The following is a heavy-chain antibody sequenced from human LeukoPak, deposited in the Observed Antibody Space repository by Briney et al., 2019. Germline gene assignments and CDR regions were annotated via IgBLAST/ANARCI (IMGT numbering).Heavy chain of an antibody. CDR3: ARSYDTNFDY. Sequence: PSETLFLTCTVSGGSISGYYWSWIRQPPGKGLEWIGYIYFSGSTSYNPSLKSRVTISVDRSKNQFSLKLSSVAAADTAVYYCARSYDTNFDYWGQGTLVTVSS. J-gene: IGHJ4*02. V-gene: IGHV4-59*01. CDR2: IYFSGST. CDR1: GGSISGYY. D-gene: IGHD3-3*01.